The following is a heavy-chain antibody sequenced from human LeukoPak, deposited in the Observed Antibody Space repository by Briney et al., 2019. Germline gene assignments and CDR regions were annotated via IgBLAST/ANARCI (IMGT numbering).Heavy chain of an antibody. CDR2: TYYRSKWYN. J-gene: IGHJ4*02. Sequence: SQTLSLTCAISGDSVSSNSAAWNWIRQSPSRGLEWLGRTYYRSKWYNDYGVSVKSRITINPDTSKNQFSLQLNSVTPDDTAVYYSAREGAGSRDPYYFDYWGQGTLVTVSS. CDR3: AREGAGSRDPYYFDY. D-gene: IGHD6-19*01. V-gene: IGHV6-1*01. CDR1: GDSVSSNSAA.